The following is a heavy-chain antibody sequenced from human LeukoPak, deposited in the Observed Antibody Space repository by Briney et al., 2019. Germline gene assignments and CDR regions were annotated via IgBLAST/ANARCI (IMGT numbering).Heavy chain of an antibody. J-gene: IGHJ6*02. CDR3: ARDMDCSSTSCYTFSLGYYYYGMDV. D-gene: IGHD2-2*02. CDR2: IIPILGIA. Sequence: SVKVSCKASGGTFSSYAISWVRQAPGQGLEWMGRIIPILGIANYAQKFQGRVTITADKSTSTAYIELSSLRSEDTAVYYCARDMDCSSTSCYTFSLGYYYYGMDVWGQGTTVTVSS. V-gene: IGHV1-69*04. CDR1: GGTFSSYA.